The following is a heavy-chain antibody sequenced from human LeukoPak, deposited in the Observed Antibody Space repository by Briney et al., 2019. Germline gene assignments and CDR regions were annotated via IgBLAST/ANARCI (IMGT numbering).Heavy chain of an antibody. CDR1: GFTFSSYG. V-gene: IGHV3-23*01. CDR2: ISGSGGST. D-gene: IGHD4-17*01. Sequence: PGGSLRLSCAASGFTFSSYGMSWVRQAPGKGLKWVSAISGSGGSTYYADSVKGRFTISRDNSKNTLYLQMNSLRAEDTAVYYCAKGDDYGFDYWGQGTLVTVSS. CDR3: AKGDDYGFDY. J-gene: IGHJ4*02.